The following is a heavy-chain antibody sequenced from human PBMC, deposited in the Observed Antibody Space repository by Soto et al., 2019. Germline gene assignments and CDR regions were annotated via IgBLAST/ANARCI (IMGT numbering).Heavy chain of an antibody. D-gene: IGHD3-3*01. J-gene: IGHJ6*02. CDR1: GGSISSSSYY. Sequence: SETLSLTCTVSGGSISSSSYYWGWIRQPPGKGLEWIGSIYYSGSTYYNPSLKSRVTISVDTSKNQFSLKLSSVTAADTAVYYCARHAPSRDFWSGYFYGMDVWGQGTTVTVSS. CDR2: IYYSGST. CDR3: ARHAPSRDFWSGYFYGMDV. V-gene: IGHV4-39*01.